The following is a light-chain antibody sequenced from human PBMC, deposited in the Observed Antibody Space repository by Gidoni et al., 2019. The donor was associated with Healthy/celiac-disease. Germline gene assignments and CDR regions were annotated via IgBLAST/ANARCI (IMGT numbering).Light chain of an antibody. CDR1: QSVSSN. J-gene: IGKJ4*02. V-gene: IGKV3-15*01. CDR2: GAS. Sequence: DIFMTQSPATLSVSPGERATLSCSASQSVSSNLAWYQQKPGQAPRLLIYGASTRATGIPARFSGSGSGTEFTLTISSMQSEDFAVYYCQKYNNGPPLTFGGGTKVEIK. CDR3: QKYNNGPPLT.